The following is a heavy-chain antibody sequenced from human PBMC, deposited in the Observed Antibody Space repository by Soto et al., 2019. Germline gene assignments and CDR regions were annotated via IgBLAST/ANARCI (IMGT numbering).Heavy chain of an antibody. J-gene: IGHJ5*02. CDR2: ISADAADT. V-gene: IGHV1-18*01. CDR3: SRPPGPKTSENSFDP. CDR1: CDTVFTYD. Sequence: ASVKVSCEASCDTVFTYDISWGRQPGGQGRGLGVCISADAADTKYAQRVQGTVTMTTDTSTTTGYLELRSLRSHDTAIYYYSRPPGPKTSENSFDPWAKGPLVTVSS.